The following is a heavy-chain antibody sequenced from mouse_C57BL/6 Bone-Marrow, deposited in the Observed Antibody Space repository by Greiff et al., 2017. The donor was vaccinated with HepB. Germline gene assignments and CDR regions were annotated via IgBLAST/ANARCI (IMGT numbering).Heavy chain of an antibody. CDR1: GYTFTSYW. D-gene: IGHD1-1*01. CDR3: ASSIYYIFAY. V-gene: IGHV1-69*01. CDR2: IDPSDSYT. Sequence: VQLQQPGAELVMPGASVKLSYKASGYTFTSYWMHWVKQRPGQGLEWIGEIDPSDSYTNYNQKFKGKSTLTVDKSSSTAYMQLSSLTSEDSAVYYCASSIYYIFAYWGQGTLVTVSA. J-gene: IGHJ3*01.